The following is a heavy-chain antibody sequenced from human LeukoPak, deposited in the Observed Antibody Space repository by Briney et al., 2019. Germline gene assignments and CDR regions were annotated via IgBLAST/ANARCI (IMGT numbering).Heavy chain of an antibody. Sequence: GGSLRLSCVFSGFTFSNYWMSWVRQAPGKGLEWVANIKQDESEKHYVDSVKGRFTISRDNAKNSLYLQMNSLRAEDTAVYYCAKDTSTRWYSSTPLPGDYWGQGTLVTVSS. CDR2: IKQDESEK. CDR3: AKDTSTRWYSSTPLPGDY. CDR1: GFTFSNYW. D-gene: IGHD6-13*01. V-gene: IGHV3-7*03. J-gene: IGHJ4*02.